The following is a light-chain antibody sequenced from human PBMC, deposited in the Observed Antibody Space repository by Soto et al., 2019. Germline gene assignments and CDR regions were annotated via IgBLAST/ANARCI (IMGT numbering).Light chain of an antibody. CDR2: GAS. V-gene: IGKV1D-12*01. CDR3: HQASSFPIT. Sequence: DIPMTQSPSAVSAFVGDRVTITCRASHGISSLAWYQHKPGRAPKLLIFGASSLQSGVPSRFSGSGSGTDFTRVISCLQLEDFAPYSCHQASSFPITVGRGKRLEIK. CDR1: HGISS. J-gene: IGKJ5*01.